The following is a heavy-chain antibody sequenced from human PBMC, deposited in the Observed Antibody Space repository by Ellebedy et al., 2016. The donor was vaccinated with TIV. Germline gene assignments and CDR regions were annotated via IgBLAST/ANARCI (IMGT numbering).Heavy chain of an antibody. CDR3: AKGRGGGSDSSAPRYYFDY. J-gene: IGHJ4*02. CDR1: GFTFSNYA. V-gene: IGHV3-23*01. D-gene: IGHD3-22*01. CDR2: ISGSGAAT. Sequence: PGGSLRLSCAASGFTFSNYAMNWVRQAPGMGLEWVSTISGSGAATYYADSVKGRVTISRDNSKKTLYLQMNSLRAEDTAVYYCAKGRGGGSDSSAPRYYFDYWGLGTLVTVSS.